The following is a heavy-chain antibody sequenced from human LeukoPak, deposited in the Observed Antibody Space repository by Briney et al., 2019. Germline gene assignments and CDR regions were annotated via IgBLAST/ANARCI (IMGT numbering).Heavy chain of an antibody. D-gene: IGHD6-19*01. J-gene: IGHJ6*02. CDR2: VGSSGSI. CDR3: ARISGYSSGWYPPGDYYGMDV. V-gene: IGHV3-69-1*01. Sequence: PGGSLRLSCEASGFTFSNYAMNWVRQAPGRGLEWVSTVGSSGSIHYADSVEGRFTISRDNAKNTLYLQMNSLRAEDTAVYYCARISGYSSGWYPPGDYYGMDVWGQGTTVTVSS. CDR1: GFTFSNYA.